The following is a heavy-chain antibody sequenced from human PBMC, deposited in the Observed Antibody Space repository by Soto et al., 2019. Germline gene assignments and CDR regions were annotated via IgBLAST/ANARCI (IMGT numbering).Heavy chain of an antibody. CDR3: AKESLHYYYGLDV. Sequence: GGSLRLSCAASGFTFSSYGVHWVRQAPGKGLEWVAVISYDGSEKYYADSVKGRFTISRDNSRNTLFLQLNSLRAEDTAVYYCAKESLHYYYGLDVWGQGTTVTVSS. V-gene: IGHV3-30*18. CDR2: ISYDGSEK. D-gene: IGHD4-4*01. J-gene: IGHJ6*02. CDR1: GFTFSSYG.